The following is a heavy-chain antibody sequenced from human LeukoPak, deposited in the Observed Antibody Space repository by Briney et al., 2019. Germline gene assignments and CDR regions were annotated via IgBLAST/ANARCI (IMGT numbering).Heavy chain of an antibody. Sequence: GGSLRLSCAASGFTFSDYYRSWICQAPGKGLEWVSYISSSGSTIYYADSVKGRFTISRDNAKNSLYLQMNSLRAEDTAVYYCARFNYDSSVPDAFDIWGQGTMVTVSS. CDR1: GFTFSDYY. CDR3: ARFNYDSSVPDAFDI. CDR2: ISSSGSTI. D-gene: IGHD3-22*01. J-gene: IGHJ3*02. V-gene: IGHV3-11*04.